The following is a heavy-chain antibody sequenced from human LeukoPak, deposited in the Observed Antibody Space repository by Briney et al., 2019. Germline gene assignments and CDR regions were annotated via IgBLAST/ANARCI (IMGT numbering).Heavy chain of an antibody. V-gene: IGHV4-59*10. J-gene: IGHJ4*02. Sequence: RASETLSLTCAVYGGSFSGYYWSWIRQPAGKGLEWIGRFYTSGSTNYNPSLKSRVTISVDTSKNQFSLKLNSVTAADTAVYYCARGRDGYNFLNRGEYYYFDYWGQGTLVTVSS. CDR1: GGSFSGYY. D-gene: IGHD5-24*01. CDR2: FYTSGST. CDR3: ARGRDGYNFLNRGEYYYFDY.